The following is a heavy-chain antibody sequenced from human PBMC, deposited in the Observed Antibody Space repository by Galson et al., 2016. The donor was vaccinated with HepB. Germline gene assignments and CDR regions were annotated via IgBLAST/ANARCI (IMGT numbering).Heavy chain of an antibody. CDR1: GFTFSASV. Sequence: SLRLSCAASGFTFSASVMHWVRQAPGKGLEWVAVILYGGNNKYHADSVKGRLIISRDNSKNTLYLQMNSLRAEDTAVYYCATDSSARGYFDYWGQGTLVTVSS. D-gene: IGHD3-22*01. CDR3: ATDSSARGYFDY. CDR2: ILYGGNNK. V-gene: IGHV3-30-3*01. J-gene: IGHJ4*02.